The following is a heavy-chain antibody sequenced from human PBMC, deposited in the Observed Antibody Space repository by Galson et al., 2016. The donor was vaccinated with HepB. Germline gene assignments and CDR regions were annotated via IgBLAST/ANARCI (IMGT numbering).Heavy chain of an antibody. J-gene: IGHJ2*01. CDR2: ISITSGYK. CDR3: GRPPKGDRRYFGL. CDR1: RFTFSTYS. V-gene: IGHV3-21*01. D-gene: IGHD3-16*01. Sequence: SLRLSCAASRFTFSTYSMNWVRQAPGKGLEWVSFISITSGYKYYADSLQGRVTISRDNAKNSLYLQMNSFRAEDTDVYDCGRPPKGDRRYFGLWGRGTLVTVSS.